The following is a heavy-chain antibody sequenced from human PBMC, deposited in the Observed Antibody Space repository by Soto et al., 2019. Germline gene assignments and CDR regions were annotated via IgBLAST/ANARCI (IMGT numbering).Heavy chain of an antibody. Sequence: PGESLKLSCKGSGYSFTSYWISWVRQMPGKGLEWMGRIDPSDSYTNYSPSFQGHVTISADKSISTAYLQWSSLKASDTAMYYCARHNAGDIVATPLDYWGQGTLVTVTS. CDR3: ARHNAGDIVATPLDY. D-gene: IGHD5-12*01. V-gene: IGHV5-10-1*01. CDR1: GYSFTSYW. CDR2: IDPSDSYT. J-gene: IGHJ4*02.